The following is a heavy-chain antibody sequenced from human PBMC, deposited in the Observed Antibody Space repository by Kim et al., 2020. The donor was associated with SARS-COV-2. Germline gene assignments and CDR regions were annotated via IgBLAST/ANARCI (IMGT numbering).Heavy chain of an antibody. D-gene: IGHD3-9*01. CDR2: ISSSGNTI. V-gene: IGHV3-11*01. CDR1: GFSFSDYY. Sequence: GGSLRLSCAASGFSFSDYYMSWIRQAPGKGLEWVSYISSSGNTIYYADSVKGRFTISRDNAKNSLYLQMNSLRAEDTAVYYCARDHYDILTGYDHYGMDVWGQGTTVTVSS. CDR3: ARDHYDILTGYDHYGMDV. J-gene: IGHJ6*02.